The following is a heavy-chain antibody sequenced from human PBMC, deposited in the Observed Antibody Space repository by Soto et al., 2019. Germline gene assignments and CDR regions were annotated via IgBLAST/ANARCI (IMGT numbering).Heavy chain of an antibody. Sequence: RRPLTLSRGGSGFTVTRHAMTCIRQAPGKGPEWVSTITADGGTYYADSVKGRFAMSRDTSESTLYLQMNSLGAEDTAAYYCAPHVSCSGGSCQYDAFAIRGQGTMVTVSS. J-gene: IGHJ3*02. D-gene: IGHD2-15*01. CDR3: APHVSCSGGSCQYDAFAI. V-gene: IGHV3-23*01. CDR2: ITADGGT. CDR1: GFTVTRHA.